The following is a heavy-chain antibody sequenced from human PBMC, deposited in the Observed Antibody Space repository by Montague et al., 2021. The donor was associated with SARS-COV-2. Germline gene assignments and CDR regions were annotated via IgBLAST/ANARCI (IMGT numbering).Heavy chain of an antibody. CDR3: ARGGALATVGYDY. J-gene: IGHJ4*02. D-gene: IGHD4-23*01. Sequence: SETLSLTCTVSGGSIISSTYYWGWPRQPPGMGLEWIGNMYFRGSIYYNSSLKGRVTISVDTSKNQFSLKVTTVTAADTAVYYCARGGALATVGYDYWGPGTLLTVSS. CDR1: GGSIISSTYY. V-gene: IGHV4-39*07. CDR2: MYFRGSI.